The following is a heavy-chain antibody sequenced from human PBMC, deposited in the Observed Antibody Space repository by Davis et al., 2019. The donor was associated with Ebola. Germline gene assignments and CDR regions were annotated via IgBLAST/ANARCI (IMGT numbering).Heavy chain of an antibody. V-gene: IGHV3-64*04. CDR2: ISSNGGST. Sequence: GESLKISCSASGFTFSSYAMHWVRQAPGKGLEYVSAISSNGGSTYYADSVKGRFTISRDNSKNTLYLQMNSLRAEDTAVYYCARVARAAGYSSGWYFDYWGQGTLVTVSS. CDR1: GFTFSSYA. CDR3: ARVARAAGYSSGWYFDY. J-gene: IGHJ4*02. D-gene: IGHD6-19*01.